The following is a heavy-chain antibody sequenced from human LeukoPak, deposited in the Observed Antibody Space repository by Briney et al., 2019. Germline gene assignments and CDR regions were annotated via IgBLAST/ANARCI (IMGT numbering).Heavy chain of an antibody. CDR1: GFSFSSYA. V-gene: IGHV3-30-3*01. J-gene: IGHJ4*02. CDR3: AREVSVVRGVN. CDR2: MSSDGTNT. D-gene: IGHD3-10*01. Sequence: GRSLRLSCAASGFSFSSYAMHWVRQAPGKGLEWVAVMSSDGTNTYYAASVKGRFTISRDISKNTLYLQMNSLRAEDTAVYYCAREVSVVRGVNWGQGTLVTVS.